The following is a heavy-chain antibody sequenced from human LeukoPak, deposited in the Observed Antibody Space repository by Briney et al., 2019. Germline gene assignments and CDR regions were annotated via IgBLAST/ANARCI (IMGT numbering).Heavy chain of an antibody. CDR2: IYHSGST. Sequence: SQTLSLTCAVSGGSISSGGYSWSWLRQPPGKGLEWIGYIYHSGSTYYNPSLKSRVTISVDRSKNQFSLKLSSVTAADTAVYYCARGNSSSWMTFDYWGQGTLVTVSS. V-gene: IGHV4-30-2*01. D-gene: IGHD6-13*01. J-gene: IGHJ4*02. CDR3: ARGNSSSWMTFDY. CDR1: GGSISSGGYS.